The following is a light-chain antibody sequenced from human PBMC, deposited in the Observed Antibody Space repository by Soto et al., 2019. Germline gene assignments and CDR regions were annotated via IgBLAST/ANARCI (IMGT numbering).Light chain of an antibody. CDR1: QTISTY. Sequence: DIQMTQSPSPLSASVVDRVTITCRASQTISTYLNWYQQKPGKAPKLLIYGASSLQSGVPSRFSGSGSGTDFTLTISSLQPEDFGXXXXXXXXXXXRTFGQGTKVDI. CDR3: XXXXXXXRT. CDR2: GAS. J-gene: IGKJ1*01. V-gene: IGKV1-39*01.